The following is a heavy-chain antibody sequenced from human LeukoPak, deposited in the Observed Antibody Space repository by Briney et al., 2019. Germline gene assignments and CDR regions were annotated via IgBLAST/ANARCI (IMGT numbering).Heavy chain of an antibody. CDR1: GGSISTYY. Sequence: SETLSLTCTVSGGSISTYYWNWIRQPSAKGLEWIGRIYTSGSTNYNPSLKSRVTMSVDTSKNQFSLKLSSVTAADTAVYYCASGDYRGQGYWGQGTLVTVSS. CDR3: ASGDYRGQGY. V-gene: IGHV4-4*07. D-gene: IGHD4-17*01. J-gene: IGHJ4*02. CDR2: IYTSGST.